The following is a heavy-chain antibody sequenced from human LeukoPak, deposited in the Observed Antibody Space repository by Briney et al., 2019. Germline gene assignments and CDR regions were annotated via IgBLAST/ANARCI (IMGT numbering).Heavy chain of an antibody. CDR1: GFTFSSYW. CDR3: ARGIAAAGDWFDP. Sequence: GGSLRLSCAASGFTFSSYWMSWVRQAPGKGLEWVASIKQDGSEKYYVDSVKGRFTISRDNAKNSLYLQMNSLRAEDTAVYYCARGIAAAGDWFDPWGQGTLVTVSS. CDR2: IKQDGSEK. V-gene: IGHV3-7*01. D-gene: IGHD6-13*01. J-gene: IGHJ5*02.